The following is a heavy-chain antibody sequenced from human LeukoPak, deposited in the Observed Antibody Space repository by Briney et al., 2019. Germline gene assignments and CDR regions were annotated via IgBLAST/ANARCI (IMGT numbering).Heavy chain of an antibody. CDR3: ARARPVYSGPKLGNWFDP. Sequence: SETLSLTCAVYGGSFSGYYWSWIRQPPGKGLEWIGEINHSGSTNYNPSLKSRVTISVDTSKNQFSLKLSSVTAADTAVYYCARARPVYSGPKLGNWFDPWGQGTLVPVSS. J-gene: IGHJ5*02. V-gene: IGHV4-34*01. D-gene: IGHD1-26*01. CDR2: INHSGST. CDR1: GGSFSGYY.